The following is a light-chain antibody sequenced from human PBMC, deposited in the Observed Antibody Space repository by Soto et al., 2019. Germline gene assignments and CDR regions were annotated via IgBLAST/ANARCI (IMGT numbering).Light chain of an antibody. J-gene: IGLJ1*01. CDR1: SSNIGSNT. CDR3: AAWDDSLNGYV. CDR2: SNN. V-gene: IGLV1-44*01. Sequence: QSALTQPPSASGTPGQRVTISCSGRSSNIGSNTVNWYQQLPRTAPKLLIYSNNQRPSGVPDRFSGSKSGTSASLAISGLQSEDEADYYCAAWDDSLNGYVFGTGTKVTVL.